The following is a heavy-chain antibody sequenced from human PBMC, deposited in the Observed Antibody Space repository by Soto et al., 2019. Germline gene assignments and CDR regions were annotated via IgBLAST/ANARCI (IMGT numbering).Heavy chain of an antibody. D-gene: IGHD2-15*01. CDR2: ISGSGGST. J-gene: IGHJ4*02. CDR1: GFTFSSYA. V-gene: IGHV3-23*01. Sequence: GGSLRLSCAASGFTFSSYAMSWVRQAPGKGLEWVSAISGSGGSTYYADSVKGRFTISRDNSKNTLYLQMNSLRAEDTAVYYCAKDPRGDVVVVAAPDYWGQGTLVTVSS. CDR3: AKDPRGDVVVVAAPDY.